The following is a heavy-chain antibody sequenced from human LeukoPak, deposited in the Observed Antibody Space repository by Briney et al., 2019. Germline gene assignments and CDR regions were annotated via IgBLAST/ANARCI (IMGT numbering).Heavy chain of an antibody. CDR3: ASQTPRRLPIAVADYFDY. CDR1: GFTFGDYA. J-gene: IGHJ4*02. V-gene: IGHV3-21*01. CDR2: VSTSGSYI. D-gene: IGHD6-19*01. Sequence: PGRSLRLSCTASGFTFGDYAMNWVRQAPGKGLEWVSFVSTSGSYIYYADSVKGRFTISRDNAKNSLYLQMNSLRAEDTAVYYCASQTPRRLPIAVADYFDYWGQGTLVTVSS.